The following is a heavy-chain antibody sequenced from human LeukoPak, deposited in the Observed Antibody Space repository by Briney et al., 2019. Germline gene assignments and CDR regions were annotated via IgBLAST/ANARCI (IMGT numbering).Heavy chain of an antibody. Sequence: PGGSLRLSCAASGFTFSSYAMSWVRQAPGKGLEWVSAISGSGGSTYYADSVKGRFTISRDNSKNTLYLQMNSLRAEDTAVYYCATPLWFGELETFDYWGQGTLVTVSS. CDR1: GFTFSSYA. D-gene: IGHD3-10*01. V-gene: IGHV3-23*01. J-gene: IGHJ4*02. CDR3: ATPLWFGELETFDY. CDR2: ISGSGGST.